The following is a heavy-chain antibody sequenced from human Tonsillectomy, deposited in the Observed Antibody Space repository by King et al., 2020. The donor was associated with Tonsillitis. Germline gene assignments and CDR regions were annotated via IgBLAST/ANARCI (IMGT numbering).Heavy chain of an antibody. J-gene: IGHJ4*02. Sequence: QLQESGPGLVKPSGTLSLTCTVSGGSISNYYWNWIRQSPGKGLEWIGYIFYGGSSNYNPSLQSRVTMSIDTSKNQFSLNLSSVTAADTAVYYCERLSQRGTMAAAVKYWGRGTLVTVSS. CDR3: ERLSQRGTMAAAVKY. V-gene: IGHV4-59*08. D-gene: IGHD3-16*02. CDR2: IFYGGSS. CDR1: GGSISNYY.